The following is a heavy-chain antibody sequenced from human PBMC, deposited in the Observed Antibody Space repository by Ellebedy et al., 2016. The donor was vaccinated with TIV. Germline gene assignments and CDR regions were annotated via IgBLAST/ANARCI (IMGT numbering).Heavy chain of an antibody. Sequence: SETLSLTXTVSGGSISSYYWSWIRQPPGKGLEWIGYIYYSGSTNYNPSLKSRVTISVDTSKNQFSLKLSSVTAADTAVYYCARGGFRGNLVYWGQGTLVTVSS. V-gene: IGHV4-59*01. CDR3: ARGGFRGNLVY. J-gene: IGHJ4*02. CDR1: GGSISSYY. D-gene: IGHD4-23*01. CDR2: IYYSGST.